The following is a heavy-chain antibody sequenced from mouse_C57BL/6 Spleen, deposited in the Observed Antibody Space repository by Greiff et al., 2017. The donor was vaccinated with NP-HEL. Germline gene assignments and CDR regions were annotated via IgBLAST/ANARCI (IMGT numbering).Heavy chain of an antibody. J-gene: IGHJ2*01. CDR3: TTYDYEGNFDY. CDR1: GFNIKDDY. V-gene: IGHV14-4*01. Sequence: VQLQQSGAELVRPGASVKLSCTASGFNIKDDYMHWVKQRPEQGLEWIGWIDPENGDTEYASKFQGKATITADTSSNTAYLQLSSLTSEDTAVYYCTTYDYEGNFDYWGQGTTLTVSS. CDR2: IDPENGDT. D-gene: IGHD2-4*01.